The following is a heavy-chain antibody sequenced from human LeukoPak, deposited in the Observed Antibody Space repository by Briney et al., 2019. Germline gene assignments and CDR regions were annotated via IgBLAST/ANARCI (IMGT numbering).Heavy chain of an antibody. D-gene: IGHD3-3*01. CDR1: GFTFSNYS. CDR2: VSNSGGIT. CDR3: VKGITSHDFFSRGE. J-gene: IGHJ4*02. Sequence: PGGSLRLSCAASGFTFSNYSMTWARQAPGKGLEWVSGVSNSGGITYYADSVKGRFTISRDNSKNTLYLQMDSLSAEDTAVYYCVKGITSHDFFSRGEWGQGTLVTVSS. V-gene: IGHV3-23*01.